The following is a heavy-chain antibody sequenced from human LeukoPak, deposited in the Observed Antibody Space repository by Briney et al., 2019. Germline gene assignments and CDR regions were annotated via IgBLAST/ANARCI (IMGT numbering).Heavy chain of an antibody. J-gene: IGHJ4*02. V-gene: IGHV3-73*01. D-gene: IGHD2/OR15-2a*01. CDR3: LTMPPRY. Sequence: SGGSLRLSCAASGFTFRSYGMHWVRQASGKGLEWVGRIRSKANSYATAYAASVKGRFTISRDDSKNTAYLQMNSLKTEDTAVYYCLTMPPRYWGQGTLVTVSS. CDR2: IRSKANSYAT. CDR1: GFTFRSYG.